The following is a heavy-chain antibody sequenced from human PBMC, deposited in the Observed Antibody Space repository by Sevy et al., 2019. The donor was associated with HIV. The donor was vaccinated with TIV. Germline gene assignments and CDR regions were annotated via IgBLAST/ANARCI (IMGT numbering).Heavy chain of an antibody. D-gene: IGHD5-12*01. CDR1: GFTFDNYA. Sequence: GGSLRLSCAASGFTFDNYAMTWVRQTPGKELEWVSTLDNRGDNTYNADSVKGRFTISRDNSKNTLYLQMDSLRAEDTAIYYCAKAGGGSNYFDYSGQGTLVTVSS. CDR2: LDNRGDNT. J-gene: IGHJ4*02. V-gene: IGHV3-23*01. CDR3: AKAGGGSNYFDY.